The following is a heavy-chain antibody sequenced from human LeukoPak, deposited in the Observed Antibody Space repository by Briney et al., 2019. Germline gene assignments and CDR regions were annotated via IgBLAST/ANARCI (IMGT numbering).Heavy chain of an antibody. V-gene: IGHV1-46*01. Sequence: ASVKVSCKASGYTFTSYYMHWVRQAPGQGLEWMGIINPSGGSTSYAQKFQGRVTMTRDTSISTAYMELNRLRSDDTAVYYCARDRDYGSGIFDYWGQGTLVTVSS. CDR2: INPSGGST. CDR3: ARDRDYGSGIFDY. J-gene: IGHJ4*02. CDR1: GYTFTSYY. D-gene: IGHD3-10*01.